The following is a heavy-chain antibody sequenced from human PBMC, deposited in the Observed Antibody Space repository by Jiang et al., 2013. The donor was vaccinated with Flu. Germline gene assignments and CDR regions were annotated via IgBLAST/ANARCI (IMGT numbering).Heavy chain of an antibody. D-gene: IGHD2-15*01. J-gene: IGHJ4*02. CDR3: ARQPSMCTAGSCYSTGPWGY. CDR2: IYPGDSDT. V-gene: IGHV5-51*01. Sequence: GAEVKKPGESLKIPCKGSGYTFTSYWIGWVRQMPGKGLEWMGIIYPGDSDTRYSPSFQGQVTISADKSISTAYLQWSSLKASDTAIYYCARQPSMCTAGSCYSTGPWGYWGQGTLVTVS. CDR1: GYTFTSYW.